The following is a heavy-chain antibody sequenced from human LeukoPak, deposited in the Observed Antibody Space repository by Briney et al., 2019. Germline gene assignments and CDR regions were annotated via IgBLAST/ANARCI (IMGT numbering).Heavy chain of an antibody. Sequence: GGSLRLSCAASGFTFSSYGMHRVRQAPGKGLEWVAVISYDGSNKYYADSVKGRFTISRDNSKNTLYLQMNGLRVEDTAVYYCVVWGEDRSGHRFDFWGQGTLVTVSS. CDR3: VVWGEDRSGHRFDF. J-gene: IGHJ4*02. CDR2: ISYDGSNK. D-gene: IGHD3-22*01. CDR1: GFTFSSYG. V-gene: IGHV3-30*03.